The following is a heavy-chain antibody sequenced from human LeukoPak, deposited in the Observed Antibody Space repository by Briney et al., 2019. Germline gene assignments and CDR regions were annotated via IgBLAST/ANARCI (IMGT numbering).Heavy chain of an antibody. D-gene: IGHD2-21*01. Sequence: GASVKVSCKASGYTSGYTFSSNTISWVRQAPGQGLEWMGWISAYNDNTNYAQKLQGRVTMTTDTSTSTAYMELRSLRSDDTAVYYCASSVSMKTILWFYDFDYWGQGTLVTVSS. J-gene: IGHJ4*02. CDR3: ASSVSMKTILWFYDFDY. CDR2: ISAYNDNT. V-gene: IGHV1-18*01. CDR1: GYTSGYTFSSNT.